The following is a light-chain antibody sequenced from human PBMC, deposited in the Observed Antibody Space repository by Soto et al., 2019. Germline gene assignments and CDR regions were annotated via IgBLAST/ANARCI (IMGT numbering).Light chain of an antibody. J-gene: IGKJ4*01. Sequence: DIPMTQSPSSLSASVGDRVTITCRASQSIDTYLNWYQQKPGKAPNPLIYAASNLQSGVPSRFSGSGFGTYFTHTISSLQPEDFATYYCQQSFTTWLTFGGGTKVEIK. CDR1: QSIDTY. CDR2: AAS. V-gene: IGKV1-39*01. CDR3: QQSFTTWLT.